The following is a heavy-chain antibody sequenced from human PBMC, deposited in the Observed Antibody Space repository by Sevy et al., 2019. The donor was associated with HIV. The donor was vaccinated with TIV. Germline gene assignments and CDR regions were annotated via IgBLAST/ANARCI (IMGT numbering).Heavy chain of an antibody. D-gene: IGHD1-26*01. CDR3: ARGPTSIVRGRTVYYGLDV. Sequence: ASVKFSCKASGDTFTSYGISWVRQAPGQGLEWMGWVTVYNGNPNYALKFQDRLILTTDTSTSTAYMELRSLRSDDTAVYYCARGPTSIVRGRTVYYGLDVWGQGTTVTVSS. J-gene: IGHJ6*02. CDR1: GDTFTSYG. CDR2: VTVYNGNP. V-gene: IGHV1-18*01.